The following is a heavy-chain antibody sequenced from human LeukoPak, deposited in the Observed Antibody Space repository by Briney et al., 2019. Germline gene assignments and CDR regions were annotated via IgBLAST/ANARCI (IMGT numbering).Heavy chain of an antibody. D-gene: IGHD6-19*01. J-gene: IGHJ4*02. CDR1: GGSISSSSYY. V-gene: IGHV4-39*01. Sequence: SETLSLTCTVSGGSISSSSYYWGWIRQPPGKGLEWIGSIYYSGSTYYNPSLKSRVTISVDTSKNQFSLKLSSVTAADTAVYYCARAIYSSGWYVFDYWGQGTLVTVSS. CDR3: ARAIYSSGWYVFDY. CDR2: IYYSGST.